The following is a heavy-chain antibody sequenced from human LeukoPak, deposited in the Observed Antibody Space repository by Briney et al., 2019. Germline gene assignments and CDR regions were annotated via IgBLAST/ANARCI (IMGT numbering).Heavy chain of an antibody. CDR3: ARTTEGGYTYGYFYYYYMDV. J-gene: IGHJ6*03. CDR1: GGSISSYY. V-gene: IGHV4-59*01. D-gene: IGHD5-18*01. Sequence: SETLSLTCTVSGGSISSYYWSWIRQPPGKGLEWIGYIYYSGSTNYNPSLKSRVTISVGTSKNQFSLKLRSVTAADTAVYYCARTTEGGYTYGYFYYYYMDVWGKGTTVTISS. CDR2: IYYSGST.